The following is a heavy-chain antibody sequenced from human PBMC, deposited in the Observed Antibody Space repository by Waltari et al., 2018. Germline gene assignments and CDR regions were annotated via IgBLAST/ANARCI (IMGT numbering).Heavy chain of an antibody. CDR2: SSSSGSTI. D-gene: IGHD2-2*01. V-gene: IGHV3-48*03. CDR1: GFTFSSYE. CDR3: ARERQLLMNGYYYYYGMDV. J-gene: IGHJ6*02. Sequence: EVQLVESGGGLVQPGGSLRLSCAASGFTFSSYEMNWVRQAPGKGREWVSYSSSSGSTIYYADSGKGRFTISRDNAKNSLYLQMNSVRAEDTAVYYCARERQLLMNGYYYYYGMDVWGQGTTVIVSS.